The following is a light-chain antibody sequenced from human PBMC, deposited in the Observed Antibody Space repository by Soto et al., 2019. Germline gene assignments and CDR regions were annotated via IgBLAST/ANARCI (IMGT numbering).Light chain of an antibody. J-gene: IGLJ2*01. CDR2: EDT. CDR3: QSYDGRDVV. CDR1: TGTIASRY. Sequence: NFILTQPHSVSESPGKTVTISCTRSTGTIASRYVQWYLQRPGSAPTTVIYEDTQRPSGVPDRFSGSIDTSSNSASLTISGLKIEDEADYYCQSYDGRDVVFGGATKVTVL. V-gene: IGLV6-57*04.